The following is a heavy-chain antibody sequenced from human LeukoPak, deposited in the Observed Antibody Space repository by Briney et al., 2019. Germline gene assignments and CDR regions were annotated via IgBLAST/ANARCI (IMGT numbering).Heavy chain of an antibody. CDR3: ATIGGYYYYGMDV. CDR1: RYTFTGYY. CDR2: INPNSGGT. J-gene: IGHJ6*02. V-gene: IGHV1-2*02. D-gene: IGHD1-26*01. Sequence: ASVKVSCEASRYTFTGYYMHWVRQAPGQGLEWMGWINPNSGGTNYAQKFQGRVTMTRDTSISTAYMELSRLRSDDTAVYHCATIGGYYYYGMDVWGQGTTVTVSS.